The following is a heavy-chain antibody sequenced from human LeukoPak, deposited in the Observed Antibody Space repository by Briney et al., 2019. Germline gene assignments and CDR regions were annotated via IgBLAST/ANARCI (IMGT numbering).Heavy chain of an antibody. D-gene: IGHD3-9*01. V-gene: IGHV3-30*02. J-gene: IGHJ6*03. CDR3: AKVNIGITIFRMGRYYYYYYMDV. Sequence: GGSLRLSCGASGFSFSTYGMHWVRQAPGKGLEWVSYIRYDGTIKYYADSVKGRFTISKDNSKNTLYLQMNSLRAEDTAVYYCAKVNIGITIFRMGRYYYYYYMDVWGKGTTVTISS. CDR1: GFSFSTYG. CDR2: IRYDGTIK.